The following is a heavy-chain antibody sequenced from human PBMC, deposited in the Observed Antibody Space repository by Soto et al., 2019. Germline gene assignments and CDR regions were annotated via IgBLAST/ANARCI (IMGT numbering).Heavy chain of an antibody. CDR2: INPNSGGT. CDR1: GYTFTGYY. V-gene: IGHV1-2*04. Sequence: ASVKVSCKASGYTFTGYYMHWVRQAPGQGLEWMGWINPNSGGTNYAQKFQGWVTMTRDTSISTAYMELSRLRSDDTAVYYCARGERGITGTLHYYYYGMDVWGQGTTVTVSS. D-gene: IGHD1-20*01. CDR3: ARGERGITGTLHYYYYGMDV. J-gene: IGHJ6*02.